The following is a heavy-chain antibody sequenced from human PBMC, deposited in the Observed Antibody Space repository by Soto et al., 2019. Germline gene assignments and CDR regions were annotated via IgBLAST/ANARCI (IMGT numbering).Heavy chain of an antibody. CDR2: IIPIFGTA. Sequence: SVKVSCKASGGTFSSYAISWVRQAPGQGLEWMGGIIPIFGTANYAQKFQGRVTITADESTSTAYMELSSLRSEDTAVYYCATAVPYRGLTPKYSSGWYSAFDIWGQGTMVTVSS. CDR3: ATAVPYRGLTPKYSSGWYSAFDI. J-gene: IGHJ3*02. V-gene: IGHV1-69*13. D-gene: IGHD6-19*01. CDR1: GGTFSSYA.